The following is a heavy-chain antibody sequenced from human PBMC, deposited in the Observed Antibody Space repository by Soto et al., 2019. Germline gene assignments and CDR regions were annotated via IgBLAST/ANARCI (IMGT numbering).Heavy chain of an antibody. Sequence: HPVGSLRLSCAASGFTFDDYAMHWVRQAPGKGLEWVSGISWNSGSIGYADSVKGRFTISRDNAKNSLYLQMNSLRAEDTALYYCAKDIGDSSSWYYYYYGMDVWGQGTTVTVS. J-gene: IGHJ6*02. CDR3: AKDIGDSSSWYYYYYGMDV. CDR1: GFTFDDYA. D-gene: IGHD6-13*01. CDR2: ISWNSGSI. V-gene: IGHV3-9*01.